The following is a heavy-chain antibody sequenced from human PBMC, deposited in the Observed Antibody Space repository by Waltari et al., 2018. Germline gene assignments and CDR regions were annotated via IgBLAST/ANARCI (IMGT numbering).Heavy chain of an antibody. CDR3: ASHPEDFYYYMDV. Sequence: EVQLVGSGGGLVKPGGSLRLSCAASGFRFNADTMNWVRQTPGKGLEWVSSIGSSSTYTYYADSVKGRFTISRDSAANSLYLEMNALRPDDTGVYYCASHPEDFYYYMDVWGKGTTVTVSS. CDR1: GFRFNADT. V-gene: IGHV3-21*06. CDR2: IGSSSTYT. J-gene: IGHJ6*03.